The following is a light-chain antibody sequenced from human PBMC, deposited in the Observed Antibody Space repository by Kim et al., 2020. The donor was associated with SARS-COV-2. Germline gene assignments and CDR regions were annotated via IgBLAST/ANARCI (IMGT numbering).Light chain of an antibody. CDR1: QSVSSSY. CDR3: QQYGSSPEYT. Sequence: EIVLTQSPGTLSLSPGERATLSCRASQSVSSSYLAWYQQKPGQAPRLLIYGASSRATGIPDRFSGSGSGTDFTLTISRLEPEEFAVYYCQQYGSSPEYTFGQGTKLEI. V-gene: IGKV3-20*01. J-gene: IGKJ2*01. CDR2: GAS.